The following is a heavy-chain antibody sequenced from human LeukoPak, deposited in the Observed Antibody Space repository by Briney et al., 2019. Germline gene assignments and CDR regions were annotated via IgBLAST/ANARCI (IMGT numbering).Heavy chain of an antibody. CDR2: IYPGDSDT. J-gene: IGHJ4*02. Sequence: GESLKISCKASGYSFINHWIGWVRQMPGKGLEWMGIIYPGDSDTRYSPSFQGQVTISADKSISTAYLQWSSLKASDTAMYYCARQSRIVGATRGPFDYWGQGTLVTVSS. CDR3: ARQSRIVGATRGPFDY. CDR1: GYSFINHW. D-gene: IGHD1-26*01. V-gene: IGHV5-51*01.